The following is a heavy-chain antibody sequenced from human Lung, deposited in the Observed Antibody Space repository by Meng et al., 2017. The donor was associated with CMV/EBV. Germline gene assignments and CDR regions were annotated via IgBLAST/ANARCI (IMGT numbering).Heavy chain of an antibody. V-gene: IGHV3-74*03. CDR2: IDSDGRDI. CDR3: ARGVAESLGWEMGY. J-gene: IGHJ4*02. D-gene: IGHD1-26*01. Sequence: GQLVQSRGGVVHPGVSLRLSCAVSGFTLRRYWMHWVRQAPGKGLEWVSRIDSDGRDITYADSVRGRFTISRDDAKNTLYLQMNSLRVEDTAVYYCARGVAESLGWEMGYWGQGTLVTVSS. CDR1: GFTLRRYW.